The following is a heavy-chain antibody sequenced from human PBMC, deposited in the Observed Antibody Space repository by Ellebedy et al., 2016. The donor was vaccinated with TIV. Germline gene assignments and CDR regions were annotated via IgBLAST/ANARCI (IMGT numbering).Heavy chain of an antibody. D-gene: IGHD5-24*01. Sequence: SETLSLXXTVSGGSISSSTFYWGWIRQPPGKGLEWIGSIYYSGSTYNSPSLKSRVTISVDTSKNQFSLKLSSVTAADTAVYYCARDGEMEYFQHWGQGTLVTVSS. CDR3: ARDGEMEYFQH. J-gene: IGHJ1*01. V-gene: IGHV4-39*07. CDR2: IYYSGST. CDR1: GGSISSSTFY.